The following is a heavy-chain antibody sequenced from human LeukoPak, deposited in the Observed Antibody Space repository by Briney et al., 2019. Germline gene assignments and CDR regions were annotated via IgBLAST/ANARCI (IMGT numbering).Heavy chain of an antibody. Sequence: TLSLTCTVSGGSISSGGYYWSWIRQHPGKGLEWIGYIYYSGSTYYNPSLKSRVTISVDTSKNQFSLKLSSVTAADTAVYYCAREKCSGGSCYSGFDYWGQGTLVTVSS. CDR1: GGSISSGGYY. CDR3: AREKCSGGSCYSGFDY. J-gene: IGHJ4*02. D-gene: IGHD2-15*01. V-gene: IGHV4-31*03. CDR2: IYYSGST.